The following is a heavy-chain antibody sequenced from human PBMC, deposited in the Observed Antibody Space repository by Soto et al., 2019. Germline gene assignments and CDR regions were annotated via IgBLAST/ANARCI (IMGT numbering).Heavy chain of an antibody. J-gene: IGHJ4*02. V-gene: IGHV1-69*01. CDR2: IIPLFGTP. CDR1: GGIFSTYA. D-gene: IGHD3-10*01. CDR3: ARDRDDYGSGNYYNRIDF. Sequence: QVQLVQSGAEVKKPGSSVKVSCKASGGIFSTYAISWLRQAPGQGLEWMGGIIPLFGTPNYEQRFQGRVMITAFESTSTAYMELSRLRSEDTDVYYCARDRDDYGSGNYYNRIDFWGQGTLVTVSS.